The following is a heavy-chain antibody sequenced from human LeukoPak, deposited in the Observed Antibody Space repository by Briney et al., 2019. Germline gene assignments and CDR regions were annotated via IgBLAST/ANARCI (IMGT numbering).Heavy chain of an antibody. CDR3: ASGSTGTDYYYYGMDV. CDR2: ISAYNGNT. CDR1: GYTFTSYG. Sequence: ASVKVSCKASGYTFTSYGISWVRQAPGQGLEWMGRISAYNGNTNYAQKLQGRVTMTTDTSTSTAYMELRSLRSDDTAVYYCASGSTGTDYYYYGMDVWSQGTTVTVSS. V-gene: IGHV1-18*01. J-gene: IGHJ6*02. D-gene: IGHD1-1*01.